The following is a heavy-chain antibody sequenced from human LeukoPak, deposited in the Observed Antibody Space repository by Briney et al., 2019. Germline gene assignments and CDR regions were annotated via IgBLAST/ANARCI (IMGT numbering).Heavy chain of an antibody. V-gene: IGHV1-18*01. Sequence: ASVKVSCKVSGYTFTSYGISWVRQAPGQGLEWMGWISAYNGNTNYAQKRQGRVTMTTDTSTSTAYMELRSLRSDDTAVYYCSADSSGYYPLYWGQGTLVTVSS. J-gene: IGHJ4*02. D-gene: IGHD3-22*01. CDR1: GYTFTSYG. CDR2: ISAYNGNT. CDR3: SADSSGYYPLY.